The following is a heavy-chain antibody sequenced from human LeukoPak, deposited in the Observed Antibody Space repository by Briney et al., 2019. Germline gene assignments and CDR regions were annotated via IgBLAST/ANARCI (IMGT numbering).Heavy chain of an antibody. CDR2: MWYDGSKE. D-gene: IGHD6-25*01. CDR1: GFTFRNYG. CDR3: ARGLGGSSAENWFDP. J-gene: IGHJ5*02. V-gene: IGHV3-33*01. Sequence: PGGSLRLSCAVSGFTFRNYGMHWVRQAPGKGLEWVALMWYDGSKEYYADSVKGRFTISRDNSKSTLYLQMNSLTAEDTAVYYCARGLGGSSAENWFDPWGQGTLVTVSS.